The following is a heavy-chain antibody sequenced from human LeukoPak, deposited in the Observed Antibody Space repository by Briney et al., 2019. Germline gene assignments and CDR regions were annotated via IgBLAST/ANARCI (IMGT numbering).Heavy chain of an antibody. J-gene: IGHJ4*02. CDR3: ARDLYRIVVVPHYFDY. CDR2: ISSSSRTI. CDR1: GFTFSSYS. V-gene: IGHV3-48*04. Sequence: QSGGSLRLSCAASGFTFSSYSMNWVRQAPGKGLEWVSYISSSSRTIYYADSVKGRFTISRDNAKNSLYLQMNSLRAEDTAVYYCARDLYRIVVVPHYFDYWGQGTLVTVSS. D-gene: IGHD3-22*01.